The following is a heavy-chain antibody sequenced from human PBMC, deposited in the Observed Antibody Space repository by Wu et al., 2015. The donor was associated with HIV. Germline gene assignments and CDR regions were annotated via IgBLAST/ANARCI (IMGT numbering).Heavy chain of an antibody. CDR2: INPKTDAT. CDR3: LIHIHWPMATSMTT. CDR1: GYIFTGYY. J-gene: IGHJ4*02. V-gene: IGHV1-2*02. Sequence: QIHLVQSGTEVQRPGASVNVSCKTSGYIFTGYYIHWVRQAPGQGIEWVGWINPKTDATLYARSFQGRVTMTRDTSISTAYMALDSLRSDDTAMYYCLIHIHWPMATSMTTRGQGTLVHRLL. D-gene: IGHD5-24*01.